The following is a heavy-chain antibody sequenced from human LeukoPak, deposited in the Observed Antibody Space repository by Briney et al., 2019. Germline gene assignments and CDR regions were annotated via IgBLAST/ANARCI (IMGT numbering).Heavy chain of an antibody. V-gene: IGHV1-69*13. CDR3: ARDRDYYDSSGPFDY. CDR1: GGTFSSYA. CDR2: IIPIFGTA. Sequence: PVASVKVSCKASGGTFSSYAISWVRQAPGQGLEWMGGIIPIFGTANYAQKFQGRVTITADESTSTAYMELSSLRSEDTAVYYCARDRDYYDSSGPFDYWGQGTLVTVSS. D-gene: IGHD3-22*01. J-gene: IGHJ4*02.